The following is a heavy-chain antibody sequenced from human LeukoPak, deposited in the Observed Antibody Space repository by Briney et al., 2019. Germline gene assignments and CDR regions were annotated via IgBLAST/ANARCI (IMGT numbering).Heavy chain of an antibody. CDR3: AKEEGYSSGWYPGYYFDY. J-gene: IGHJ4*02. V-gene: IGHV3-23*01. D-gene: IGHD6-19*01. CDR1: GFTFSSYA. CDR2: ISGSGGST. Sequence: GGSLRLSCAASGFTFSSYAMSWVRQAPGKGLEWVSAISGSGGSTYYADPVKGRFTISRDNSKNTLYLQMNSLRAEDTAVYYCAKEEGYSSGWYPGYYFDYWGQGTLVTVSS.